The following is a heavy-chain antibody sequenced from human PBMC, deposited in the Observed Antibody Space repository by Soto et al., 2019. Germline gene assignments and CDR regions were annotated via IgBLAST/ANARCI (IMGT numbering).Heavy chain of an antibody. Sequence: QVQLVQSGAEVKKPGASVKVSCKAPRYIFTAYFMHWVRQAPGQGLEWMGWINPNNGATHYGLSFQGRVNMNRDPSNSPAYQELSSPRSDDPAVYYCASHDPGARFDPWGQGTLVIVSS. CDR3: ASHDPGARFDP. V-gene: IGHV1-2*02. CDR1: RYIFTAYF. CDR2: INPNNGAT. D-gene: IGHD1-1*01. J-gene: IGHJ5*02.